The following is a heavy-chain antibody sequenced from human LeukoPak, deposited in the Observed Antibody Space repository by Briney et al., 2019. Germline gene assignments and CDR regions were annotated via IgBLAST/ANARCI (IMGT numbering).Heavy chain of an antibody. CDR1: GGSISSYY. J-gene: IGHJ6*03. Sequence: SETLSLTCTVSGGSISSYYWSWIRQPPGKGLEWIGYIYYSGSTNYNPSLKSRVTISVDTSKNQFSLKLSSVTAADTAVYYCARAGQTAAAGLYYYYYMDVCGKGTTVTVSS. D-gene: IGHD6-13*01. CDR2: IYYSGST. V-gene: IGHV4-59*01. CDR3: ARAGQTAAAGLYYYYYMDV.